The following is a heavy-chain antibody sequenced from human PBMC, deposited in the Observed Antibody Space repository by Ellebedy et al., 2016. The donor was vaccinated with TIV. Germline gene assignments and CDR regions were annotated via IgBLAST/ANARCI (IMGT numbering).Heavy chain of an antibody. CDR1: GGSFSGYY. Sequence: SETLSLXXAVYGGSFSGYYWSWIRQPPGKGLEWIGEINHSGSTNYNPSLKSRVTISVDTSKNQFSLKLSSVTAADTAVYYCARDIKGYRDPYYYYGMDVWGQGTTVTVSS. CDR3: ARDIKGYRDPYYYYGMDV. CDR2: INHSGST. J-gene: IGHJ6*02. D-gene: IGHD6-13*01. V-gene: IGHV4-34*01.